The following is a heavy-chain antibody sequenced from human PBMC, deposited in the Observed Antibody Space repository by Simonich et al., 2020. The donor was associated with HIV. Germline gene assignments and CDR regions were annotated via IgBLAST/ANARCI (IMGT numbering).Heavy chain of an antibody. D-gene: IGHD6-6*01. CDR2: ISWNSGRI. J-gene: IGHJ4*02. CDR3: AKDRYSSSSGSFDY. V-gene: IGHV3-9*03. Sequence: EVQLVESGGGWVRSGRSLRLSCAASGFTFDDYAMHWVRQALEKDLEWVSAISWNSGRIGYADSVKGRFTISRDNAKNSLYLQMNSLRAEDMALYYCAKDRYSSSSGSFDYWGQGTLVTVSS. CDR1: GFTFDDYA.